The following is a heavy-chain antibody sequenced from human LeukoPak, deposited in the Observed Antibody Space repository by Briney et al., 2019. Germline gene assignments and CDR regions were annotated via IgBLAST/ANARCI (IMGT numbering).Heavy chain of an antibody. CDR3: ARGITMIVASQYDAFDI. D-gene: IGHD3-22*01. J-gene: IGHJ3*02. Sequence: GESLKISCEGSGYSFTSYWIGWVRQMPGKGLEWMGIIYPGDSDTRYSPSFQGQVTISADKSIGTAYLQWSSLKASDTAMYYCARGITMIVASQYDAFDIWGQGTMVTVSS. CDR2: IYPGDSDT. CDR1: GYSFTSYW. V-gene: IGHV5-51*01.